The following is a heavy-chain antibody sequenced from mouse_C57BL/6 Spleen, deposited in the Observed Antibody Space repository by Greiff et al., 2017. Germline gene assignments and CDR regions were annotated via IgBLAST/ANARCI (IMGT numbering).Heavy chain of an antibody. D-gene: IGHD2-3*01. CDR2: ISNGGGST. Sequence: EVHLVESEGGLVQPGSSMKLSCTASGFTFSDYYMYWVRQTPEKRLEWVAYISNGGGSTYYPDTVKGRFTISRDNAKNTLYLQMSRLKSEDTAMYYCARGGYYSYYAMDYWGQGTSVTVSS. J-gene: IGHJ4*01. CDR3: ARGGYYSYYAMDY. V-gene: IGHV5-12*01. CDR1: GFTFSDYY.